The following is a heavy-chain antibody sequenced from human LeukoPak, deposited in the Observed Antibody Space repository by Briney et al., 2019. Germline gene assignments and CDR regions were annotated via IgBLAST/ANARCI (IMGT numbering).Heavy chain of an antibody. CDR1: GFTFSSYA. V-gene: IGHV3-30-3*01. Sequence: PGGSLRLSCAASGFTFSSYAMHWVRQAPGKGLEWVAVISYDGSNKYYADSVKGRFTISRDNSKNTLYLQMNSLRAEDTAVYYCAKVLTIQLWDPFDYWGQGTLVTVSS. J-gene: IGHJ4*02. CDR2: ISYDGSNK. D-gene: IGHD5-18*01. CDR3: AKVLTIQLWDPFDY.